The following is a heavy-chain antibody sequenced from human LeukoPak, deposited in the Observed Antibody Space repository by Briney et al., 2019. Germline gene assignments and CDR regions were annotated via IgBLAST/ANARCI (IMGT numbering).Heavy chain of an antibody. V-gene: IGHV3-53*01. CDR1: GFTVSSNY. CDR3: AKSPPSSGRPPFDY. D-gene: IGHD6-19*01. J-gene: IGHJ4*02. Sequence: PGGSLRLSCAASGFTVSSNYMSWVRQAPGKGLEWVSVIYSGGSTYYADSVKGRFTISRDNSKNTLYLQINSLRAEDTAVYYCAKSPPSSGRPPFDYWGQGTLVTVSS. CDR2: IYSGGST.